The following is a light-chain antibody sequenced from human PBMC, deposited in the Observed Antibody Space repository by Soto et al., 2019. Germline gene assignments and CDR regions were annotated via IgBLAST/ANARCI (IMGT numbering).Light chain of an antibody. CDR2: SAS. Sequence: EFVLTQSPCTLSVSPGERATLSCRASQSISDTLALYQQKPGQAPMLLIYSASRGATGFPARFSGSGSGTDFTLTISSLQSEDFAVYYCQQSNNWPWTFGQGAKVDIK. V-gene: IGKV3-15*01. J-gene: IGKJ1*01. CDR3: QQSNNWPWT. CDR1: QSISDT.